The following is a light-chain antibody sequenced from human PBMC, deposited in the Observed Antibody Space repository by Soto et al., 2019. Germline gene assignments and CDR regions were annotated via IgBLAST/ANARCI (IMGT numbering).Light chain of an antibody. CDR1: SSDVGAYDY. CDR2: VVS. Sequence: QSALTQPASVSGSPGQSITISCTGTSSDVGAYDYVSWYQQNPDKAPKLIIFVVSNRPSGVSNRFSGSKSGNTASLTISGLQAEDEADYYCSLYTSSDTPYVFGTGTKVTVL. CDR3: SLYTSSDTPYV. J-gene: IGLJ1*01. V-gene: IGLV2-14*01.